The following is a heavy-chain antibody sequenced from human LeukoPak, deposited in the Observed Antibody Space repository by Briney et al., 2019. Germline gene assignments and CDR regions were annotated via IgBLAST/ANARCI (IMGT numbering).Heavy chain of an antibody. Sequence: GGSLRLSCAASGFTFSSYWMHWVRQAPGKGLGWVSRIDGDGSSTSSADSVKGRFTISRDNSKNTLYLQMSSLRAEDTAVYYCARVGHDYDVDYWGHGTLVTVSS. J-gene: IGHJ4*01. D-gene: IGHD4-17*01. CDR1: GFTFSSYW. CDR2: IDGDGSST. V-gene: IGHV3-74*01. CDR3: ARVGHDYDVDY.